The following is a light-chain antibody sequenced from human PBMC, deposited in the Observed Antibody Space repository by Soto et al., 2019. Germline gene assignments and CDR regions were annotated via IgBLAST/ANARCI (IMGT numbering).Light chain of an antibody. J-gene: IGKJ1*01. CDR1: ESISSW. V-gene: IGKV1-5*03. Sequence: DIQMTQSPSTLSASVGDRVTITCRASESISSWLAWFQQKPGKAPKLLIYKASILESGVSSRFSGSESGTEFTLTISSLQPDDSATYFCQQYSAKWTFGQGTKVEIK. CDR3: QQYSAKWT. CDR2: KAS.